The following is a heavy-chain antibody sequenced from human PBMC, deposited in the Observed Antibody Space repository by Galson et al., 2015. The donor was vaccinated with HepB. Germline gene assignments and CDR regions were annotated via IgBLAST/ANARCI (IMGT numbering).Heavy chain of an antibody. CDR1: GFSLSNARLG. CDR3: ARYSGSYWFDY. V-gene: IGHV2-26*01. D-gene: IGHD1-26*01. CDR2: IFSNDEK. J-gene: IGHJ4*02. Sequence: PALVKPTQTLTLTCTVSGFSLSNARLGVSWVRRPPGKAPEWLAHIFSNDEKSYSTSLKSRLTISKDSSKSQVVLTMTNMDPVDTATYCCARYSGSYWFDYWGQGTLVTVSS.